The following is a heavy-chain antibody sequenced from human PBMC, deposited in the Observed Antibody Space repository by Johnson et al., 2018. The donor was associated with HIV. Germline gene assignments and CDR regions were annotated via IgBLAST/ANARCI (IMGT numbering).Heavy chain of an antibody. CDR1: GFSFGDYA. J-gene: IGHJ3*02. V-gene: IGHV3-9*01. CDR2: INWNGGST. Sequence: VQLVESGGDLVQPGRSLRLSCAASGFSFGDYAMHWVRQGPGKGLEWVSGINWNGGSTGYADSVKGRFTISRDNAKNSLYLQMNSLRAEDTAVYYCARDGDSSSGYQPDAFDIWGQGTMVAVTS. CDR3: ARDGDSSSGYQPDAFDI. D-gene: IGHD3-22*01.